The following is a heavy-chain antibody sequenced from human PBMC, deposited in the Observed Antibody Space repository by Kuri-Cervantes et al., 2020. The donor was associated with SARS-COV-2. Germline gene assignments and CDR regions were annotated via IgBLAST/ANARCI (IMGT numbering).Heavy chain of an antibody. CDR3: ARIETGFCSGGSCYDFDY. CDR2: IKQDGSEK. Sequence: GESLKISCAGSGFTFSSYAMHWVRQAPGKGLEWVANIKQDGSEKSYVDSVKGRFTISRDNAKNSLSLQLNSLRVEDTAVYYCARIETGFCSGGSCYDFDYWGQGTLVTVSS. J-gene: IGHJ4*02. V-gene: IGHV3-7*03. CDR1: GFTFSSYA. D-gene: IGHD2-15*01.